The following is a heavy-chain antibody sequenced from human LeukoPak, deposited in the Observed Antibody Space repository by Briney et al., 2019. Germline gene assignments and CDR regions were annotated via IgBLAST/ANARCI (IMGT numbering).Heavy chain of an antibody. CDR3: AKAGCSSTSCYRGDDY. J-gene: IGHJ4*02. CDR2: ISSNGGST. D-gene: IGHD2-2*02. V-gene: IGHV3-64*01. Sequence: PGGSLRLSCAASGFTFSSYAMHWVRQAPGKGLEYVSAISSNGGSTYYANSVKGRFTISRDNSKNTLYLQMNSLRAEDTAVYYCAKAGCSSTSCYRGDDYWGQGTLVTVSS. CDR1: GFTFSSYA.